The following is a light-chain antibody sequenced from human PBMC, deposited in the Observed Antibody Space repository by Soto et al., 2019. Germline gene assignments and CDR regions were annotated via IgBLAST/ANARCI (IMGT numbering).Light chain of an antibody. V-gene: IGLV2-11*01. CDR2: DVS. CDR1: SSDVGDYNS. Sequence: QSALTQPRSVSGSPGQSVTVSCIGTSSDVGDYNSVSWYQQHPGKAPKLMIYDVSKRPSGVPDRFSGSKSGNTASLTVSGLQVEDEADYYCSSFEASNNLLFGGGTKLTVL. J-gene: IGLJ2*01. CDR3: SSFEASNNLL.